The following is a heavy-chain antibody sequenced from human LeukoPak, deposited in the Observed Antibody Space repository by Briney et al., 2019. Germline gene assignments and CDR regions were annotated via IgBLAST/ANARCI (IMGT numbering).Heavy chain of an antibody. Sequence: GGSLRLSCAASGFTFDDYAMTWVRQPPGKGLEWVSTVNWNGGSTSYADSVKGRFTISRDNAKNSLYLQMSSLRADDTAFYYCARGGTVTTFDYWGQGTLVTVSS. V-gene: IGHV3-20*04. CDR2: VNWNGGST. J-gene: IGHJ4*02. CDR3: ARGGTVTTFDY. CDR1: GFTFDDYA. D-gene: IGHD4-11*01.